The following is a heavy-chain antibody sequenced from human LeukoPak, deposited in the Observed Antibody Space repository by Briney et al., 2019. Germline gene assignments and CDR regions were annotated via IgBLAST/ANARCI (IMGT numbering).Heavy chain of an antibody. CDR1: GGSFSGYY. Sequence: SETLSLTCAVYGGSFSGYYWSWIRQPPGKGLEWIGEINHSGSTNYNPSLKSRVTISVDTSKNQFSLKLSSVTAADTAVYYCARSRVMSYYYDSSGYYEYDAFDIWGQGTMVTVSS. D-gene: IGHD3-22*01. V-gene: IGHV4-34*01. CDR3: ARSRVMSYYYDSSGYYEYDAFDI. J-gene: IGHJ3*02. CDR2: INHSGST.